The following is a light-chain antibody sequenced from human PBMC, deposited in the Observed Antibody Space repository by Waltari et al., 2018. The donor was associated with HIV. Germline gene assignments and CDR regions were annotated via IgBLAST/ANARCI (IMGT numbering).Light chain of an antibody. CDR2: LGS. J-gene: IGKJ1*01. Sequence: DIELTQSPVSLTVSPGEPASISCRSGQSLLHSYGYNYLDWYVQKPGQSTRLLFYLGSNRASGVPDRFSASGSGTHFTLDISRVEAEDVGVYYCMQALQTWTFGQGTKVEIK. V-gene: IGKV2-28*01. CDR3: MQALQTWT. CDR1: QSLLHSYGYNY.